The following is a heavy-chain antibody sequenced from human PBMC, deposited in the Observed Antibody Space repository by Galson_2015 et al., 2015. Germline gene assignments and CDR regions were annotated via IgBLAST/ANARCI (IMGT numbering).Heavy chain of an antibody. CDR1: GYTFTSYG. D-gene: IGHD2-15*01. J-gene: IGHJ6*02. V-gene: IGHV1-18*03. Sequence: SVKVSCKASGYTFTSYGISWVRQAPGQGLEWMGWISVYNDNTNSAQKLQGRVTMTTDTFTSTAYMELRSLRSDDMAVYYRARLAYCSGGSCSYHGMDVWGQGTTVTVSS. CDR3: ARLAYCSGGSCSYHGMDV. CDR2: ISVYNDNT.